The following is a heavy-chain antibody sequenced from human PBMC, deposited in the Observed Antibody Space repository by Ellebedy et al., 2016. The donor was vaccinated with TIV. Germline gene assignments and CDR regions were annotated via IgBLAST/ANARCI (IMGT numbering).Heavy chain of an antibody. CDR2: IYYSGST. D-gene: IGHD6-6*01. J-gene: IGHJ6*02. CDR3: ARDRRLYGMDV. Sequence: MPSETLSLTCTVSGGSISSYYWSWIRQPPGKGLEWIGYIYYSGSTNYNPSLKSRVTISVDTSKNQFSLKLSSVTAADTAVYYCARDRRLYGMDVWGQGTLVTVSS. CDR1: GGSISSYY. V-gene: IGHV4-59*01.